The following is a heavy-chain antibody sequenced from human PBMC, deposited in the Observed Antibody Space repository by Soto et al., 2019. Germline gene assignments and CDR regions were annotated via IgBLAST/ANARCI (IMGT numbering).Heavy chain of an antibody. CDR3: AKGLRFMGH. J-gene: IGHJ1*01. D-gene: IGHD1-26*01. V-gene: IGHV3-30*18. CDR1: GFTVCSSG. CDR2: ISNDGMNT. Sequence: GGSPKLCCAASGFTVCSSGMHWVRQAPGKGLEWVALISNDGMNTFYADSVKGRMTVSRDKAEKTMYLQMNSLTAEDTAVYYCAKGLRFMGHWGQGTVVTGSS.